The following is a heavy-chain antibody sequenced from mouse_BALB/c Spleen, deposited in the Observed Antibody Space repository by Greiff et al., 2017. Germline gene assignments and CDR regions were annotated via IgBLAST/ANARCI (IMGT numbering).Heavy chain of an antibody. CDR3: ARKVYGNPAMDAMDY. V-gene: IGHV1-18*01. CDR2: INPYNGGT. D-gene: IGHD2-1*01. CDR1: GYSFTGYT. J-gene: IGHJ4*01. Sequence: VQLKQSGPELVKPGASMKISCKASGYSFTGYTMNWVKQSHGKNLEWIGLINPYNGGTSYNQKFKGKATLTVDKSSSTAYMELLSLTSEDSAVYYCARKVYGNPAMDAMDYWGQGTSVTVSS.